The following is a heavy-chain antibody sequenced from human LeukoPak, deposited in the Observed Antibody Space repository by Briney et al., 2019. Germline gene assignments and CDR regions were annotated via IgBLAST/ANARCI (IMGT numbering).Heavy chain of an antibody. J-gene: IGHJ4*02. V-gene: IGHV3-33*01. CDR1: GFTFSSFG. Sequence: GGSLRLSCAASGFTFSSFGMHWVRQAPGKGLEWVAVIWYDASNKYYADSVKGRFTISRDNSKNTLYLHMNSLRDDDTAVYYCARGAGDDTSGSRMKGAFDYWGQGTLVTVSS. CDR3: ARGAGDDTSGSRMKGAFDY. D-gene: IGHD3-22*01. CDR2: IWYDASNK.